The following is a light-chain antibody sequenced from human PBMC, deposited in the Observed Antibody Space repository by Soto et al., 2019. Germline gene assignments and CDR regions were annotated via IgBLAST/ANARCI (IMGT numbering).Light chain of an antibody. CDR3: TSFTTSTTYV. CDR2: EVN. J-gene: IGLJ1*01. CDR1: SRDVGSYNR. Sequence: QSVLTQPPSVSGSPGQSVAVSCTGSSRDVGSYNRVSWYQQPPGAAPKLIIYEVNNRPSGVPDRFSGSKSGNTASLTISGLRAEDEADYYCTSFTTSTTYVFGTGTKLTVL. V-gene: IGLV2-18*02.